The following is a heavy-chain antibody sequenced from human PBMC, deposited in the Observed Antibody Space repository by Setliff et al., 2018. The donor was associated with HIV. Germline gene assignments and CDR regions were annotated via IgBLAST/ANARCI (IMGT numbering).Heavy chain of an antibody. D-gene: IGHD2-2*01. CDR1: GGTFSTYG. Sequence: SVKVSCKASGGTFSTYGISWVRQAPGQGLEWMGGIIPLFNTSNYAQKLQGRVTMTTDTSTSTAYMELRSLRSDDTAVYYCARGPPIVVVPAALLTFDYWGQGTLVTVSS. CDR3: ARGPPIVVVPAALLTFDY. J-gene: IGHJ4*02. CDR2: IIPLFNTS. V-gene: IGHV1-69*05.